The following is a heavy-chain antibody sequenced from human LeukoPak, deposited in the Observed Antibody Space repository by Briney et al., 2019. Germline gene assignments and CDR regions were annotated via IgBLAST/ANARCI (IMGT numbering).Heavy chain of an antibody. Sequence: GGSLRLSCAASGFAFRSYAMSWVRQAPGKGLEWVSVTTGSGGSTYYADSVKGRFTISRDNSKNTLYLQVNSLRAEDTAVYYCAKEGSWSCFDYWGQGTLVTVSS. CDR2: TTGSGGST. CDR3: AKEGSWSCFDY. CDR1: GFAFRSYA. V-gene: IGHV3-23*01. J-gene: IGHJ4*02. D-gene: IGHD6-13*01.